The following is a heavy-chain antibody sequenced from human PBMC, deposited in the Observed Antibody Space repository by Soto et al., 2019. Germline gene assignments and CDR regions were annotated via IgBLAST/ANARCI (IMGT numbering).Heavy chain of an antibody. J-gene: IGHJ4*02. CDR1: GVSISSGNW. CDR3: ARLVYDTRLNYMYFDF. Sequence: SETLSLTCAVSGVSISSGNWWTWVRQSPQRGLEYIGEIFHDGTANYYPSFERRVAISVDTSKNQFSLKLTPVTAADTAIYFCARLVYDTRLNYMYFDFWGQGTLVTVSS. CDR2: IFHDGTA. V-gene: IGHV4-4*02. D-gene: IGHD3-10*01.